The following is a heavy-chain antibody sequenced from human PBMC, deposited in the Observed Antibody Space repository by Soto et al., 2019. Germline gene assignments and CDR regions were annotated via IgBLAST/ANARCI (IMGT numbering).Heavy chain of an antibody. D-gene: IGHD6-13*01. CDR2: IYYSGST. CDR3: ARLGGSYSSSP. CDR1: GGSISSSSYY. V-gene: IGHV4-39*01. J-gene: IGHJ5*02. Sequence: QLQLQESGPGLVKPSETLSLTCTVSGGSISSSSYYWGWIRQPPGKGLEWIGSIYYSGSTYYNPSLKSRVTISVDTSKNQFSLKLSSVTAADTAVYYCARLGGSYSSSPWGQGTLVTVSS.